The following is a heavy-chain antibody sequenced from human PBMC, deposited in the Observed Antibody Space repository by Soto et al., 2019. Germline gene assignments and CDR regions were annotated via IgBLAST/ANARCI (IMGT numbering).Heavy chain of an antibody. CDR1: GGSISSGGYY. D-gene: IGHD2-2*01. CDR3: ARYCSSTSCRDYYYYYMDV. V-gene: IGHV4-31*03. J-gene: IGHJ6*03. Sequence: QVQLQESGPGLVQPSQTLSLTCTVSGGSISSGGYYWSWIRQHPGKGLEWIGYIYYSGSTYYNPSLRSRVTISVDTSKYHFSLKLSSVTAADTAVYYCARYCSSTSCRDYYYYYMDVWGKVTTVTVSS. CDR2: IYYSGST.